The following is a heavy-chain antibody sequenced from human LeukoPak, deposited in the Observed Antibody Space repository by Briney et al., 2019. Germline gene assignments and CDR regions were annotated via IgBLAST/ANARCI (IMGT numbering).Heavy chain of an antibody. CDR1: GYTFTSYY. J-gene: IGHJ4*02. Sequence: ASVKVSCKASGYTFTSYYMRWVRQAPGQGLEWMGVINPSGGSTSYAQKFQGRVTMTRDTSTSTVYMELSSLRSEDTAVYYCARAPTTVYSYGCIDYWGQGTLVTVSS. CDR3: ARAPTTVYSYGCIDY. D-gene: IGHD5-18*01. V-gene: IGHV1-46*01. CDR2: INPSGGST.